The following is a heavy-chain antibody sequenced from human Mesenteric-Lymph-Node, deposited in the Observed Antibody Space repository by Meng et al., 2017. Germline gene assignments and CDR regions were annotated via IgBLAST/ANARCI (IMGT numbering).Heavy chain of an antibody. Sequence: QVEESGPGLVKASATLALTCAGSGCSIRRRDWGGWGRQPPGKWLEWIGETSHSGRTNYSPSLKGRVTISLDKSKNQLSLKLNSVTAADTAVYYCASSDYYRSDYWGQGTLVTVSS. D-gene: IGHD3-22*01. V-gene: IGHV4-4*02. CDR3: ASSDYYRSDY. CDR2: TSHSGRT. J-gene: IGHJ4*02. CDR1: GCSIRRRDW.